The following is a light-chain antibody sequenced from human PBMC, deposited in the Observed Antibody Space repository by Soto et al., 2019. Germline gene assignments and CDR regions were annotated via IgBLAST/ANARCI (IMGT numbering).Light chain of an antibody. CDR2: DVT. CDR3: SSYTTINTVVV. J-gene: IGLJ3*02. Sequence: QSALTQPASVSGSPGQSITFSCTGTTSDIGAYNYVSWYQHHPGNAPKLLIYDVTDRPSGVSDRFSGSKSGTTASLTISGLQAEDEADYFCSSYTTINTVVVFGGGTKLTVL. V-gene: IGLV2-14*03. CDR1: TSDIGAYNY.